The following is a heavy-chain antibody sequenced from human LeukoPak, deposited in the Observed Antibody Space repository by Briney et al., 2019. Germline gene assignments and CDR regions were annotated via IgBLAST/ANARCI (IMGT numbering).Heavy chain of an antibody. CDR1: GYTFTSYD. CDR2: MNPNSDNT. J-gene: IGHJ6*02. CDR3: AREYSSSWYGARDYYYYGMDV. V-gene: IGHV1-8*01. D-gene: IGHD6-13*01. Sequence: ASVKVSCKASGYTFTSYDINWVRQATGQGLEWMGWMNPNSDNTGYARKFQGRVTITRNTSISTAYMELSSLRSEDTAVYYCAREYSSSWYGARDYYYYGMDVWGQGTTVTVSS.